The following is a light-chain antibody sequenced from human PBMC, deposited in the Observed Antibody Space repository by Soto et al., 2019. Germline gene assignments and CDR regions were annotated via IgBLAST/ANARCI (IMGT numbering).Light chain of an antibody. CDR3: SSYAASNNVI. V-gene: IGLV2-8*01. CDR1: SSDVGSYKY. Sequence: QSALTQPPSASGSPGQSVTISCTGTSSDVGSYKYVSWYQQHPGKAPKLMIYEVSRRPSGVPDRFSGSKSGNTASLTVSGLQAEDEADYYCSSYAASNNVIFDGGTKLTVL. J-gene: IGLJ2*01. CDR2: EVS.